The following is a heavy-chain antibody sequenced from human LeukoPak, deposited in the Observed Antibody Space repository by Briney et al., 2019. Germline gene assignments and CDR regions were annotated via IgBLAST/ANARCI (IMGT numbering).Heavy chain of an antibody. Sequence: GASVKVSCKVSGYTLTELSMHWVRQAPGKGLEWMGGFDPEDGETIYAQKFQGRVTMTEDTSTDTAYMELSNLRSEDTAVYYCATDGYSSSWPTPNWGQGTLVTVSS. V-gene: IGHV1-24*01. J-gene: IGHJ4*02. CDR3: ATDGYSSSWPTPN. CDR2: FDPEDGET. CDR1: GYTLTELS. D-gene: IGHD6-13*01.